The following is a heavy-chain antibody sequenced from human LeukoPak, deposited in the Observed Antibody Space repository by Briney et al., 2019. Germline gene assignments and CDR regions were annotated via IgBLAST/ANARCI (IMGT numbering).Heavy chain of an antibody. CDR1: GYTFTSYY. D-gene: IGHD6-19*01. J-gene: IGHJ5*02. Sequence: ASVKVSCKASGYTFTSYYMHWVRQAPGQGLEWMGIINPSGGSTSYAQKFQGRVTMTRDMSTSTVYTELSSLRSEDTAVYYCARVIAVAGLGFDPWGQGTLVTVSS. CDR3: ARVIAVAGLGFDP. CDR2: INPSGGST. V-gene: IGHV1-46*01.